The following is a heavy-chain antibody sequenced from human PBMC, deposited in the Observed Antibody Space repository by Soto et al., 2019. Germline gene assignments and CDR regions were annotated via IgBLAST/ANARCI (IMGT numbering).Heavy chain of an antibody. D-gene: IGHD6-13*01. J-gene: IGHJ4*02. Sequence: GGSLRLSCTASGFTFSSYAMHWVRQAPGKGLEWVAVISYDGSNKYYADSVKGRFTISRDNSKNTLYLQMNSLRAEDTAVYYCARDSGGGYSSSWTYFDYWGQGTLVTVSS. CDR1: GFTFSSYA. CDR3: ARDSGGGYSSSWTYFDY. V-gene: IGHV3-30-3*01. CDR2: ISYDGSNK.